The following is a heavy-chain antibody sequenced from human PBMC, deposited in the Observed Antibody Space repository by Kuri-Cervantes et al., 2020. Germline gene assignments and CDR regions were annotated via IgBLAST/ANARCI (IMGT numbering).Heavy chain of an antibody. J-gene: IGHJ4*02. Sequence: SGPTLVKPTQTLTLTCTFSGFSLSTTRMRINWIRQPPGKALEWLALIDWDDDKYYSTSLKTRLTISKDTSKNQVVLTMTNMDPVDTATYYCARAFLTGEGLHDYWGQGTLVTVSS. CDR2: IDWDDDK. V-gene: IGHV2-70*01. CDR1: GFSLSTTRMR. D-gene: IGHD7-27*01. CDR3: ARAFLTGEGLHDY.